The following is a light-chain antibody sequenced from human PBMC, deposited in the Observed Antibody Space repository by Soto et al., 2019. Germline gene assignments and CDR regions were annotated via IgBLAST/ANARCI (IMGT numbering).Light chain of an antibody. CDR1: SSDVGGYDF. Sequence: QSALTQPASVSGSPGQSITISCTGTSSDVGGYDFVSWYQQPPGKAPKLMISDVSNRPSGVSNRFSGSKSGNTASLTISGLQSEDEADYYCSSYSSSSTYVVFGGGPQLTVL. CDR2: DVS. CDR3: SSYSSSSTYVV. V-gene: IGLV2-14*01. J-gene: IGLJ2*01.